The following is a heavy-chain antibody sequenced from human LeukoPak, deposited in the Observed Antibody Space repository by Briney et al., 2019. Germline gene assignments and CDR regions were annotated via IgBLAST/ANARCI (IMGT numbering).Heavy chain of an antibody. Sequence: PSETLSLTCTVSGASISSGSYYWSWIRQPAGKGLEWIGRLYISGSTNYNPSLRSRVTISGDTSKNQFSLKLSSVTAADTAVYYCARDSAHDDAFDIWGQGTVVTVSS. V-gene: IGHV4-61*02. CDR1: GASISSGSYY. J-gene: IGHJ3*02. CDR2: LYISGST. CDR3: ARDSAHDDAFDI. D-gene: IGHD6-13*01.